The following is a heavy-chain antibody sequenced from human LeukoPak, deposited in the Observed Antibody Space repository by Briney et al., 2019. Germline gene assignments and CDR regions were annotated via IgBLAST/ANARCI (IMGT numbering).Heavy chain of an antibody. CDR1: GGSISSYY. Sequence: TSETLSLTCTVSGGSISSYYWSWIRQPPGKGLEWIGYIYYSGSTNYNPSLKSRVTISVDTSKNQFSLKLSSVTAADTAVYYCARLPITMVRGVMFDYWGQGTLVTVSS. CDR3: ARLPITMVRGVMFDY. V-gene: IGHV4-59*08. D-gene: IGHD3-10*01. CDR2: IYYSGST. J-gene: IGHJ4*02.